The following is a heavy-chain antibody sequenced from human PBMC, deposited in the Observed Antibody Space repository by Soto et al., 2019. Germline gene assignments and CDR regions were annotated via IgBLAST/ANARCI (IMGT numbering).Heavy chain of an antibody. CDR3: ARDNGDYPGHGYFDL. V-gene: IGHV1-3*01. D-gene: IGHD4-17*01. CDR2: INAGNGNT. Sequence: ASVKVSCKASGYTFTSYAMHWVRQAPGQRLEWMGWINAGNGNTKYSQKFQGRVTITRDTSASTAYMELSSLRSEDTAVYYCARDNGDYPGHGYFDLWGRGTLVTVSS. CDR1: GYTFTSYA. J-gene: IGHJ2*01.